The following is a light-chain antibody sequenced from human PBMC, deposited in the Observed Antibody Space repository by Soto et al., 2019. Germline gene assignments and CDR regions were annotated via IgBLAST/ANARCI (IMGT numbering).Light chain of an antibody. V-gene: IGKV1-39*01. CDR1: QSISRY. J-gene: IGKJ1*01. Sequence: DIQMTQSPSSLSASVGDRFTITCRASQSISRYLNWYQQKPGKAPNLLIYVASSLQSGVPSRFSGSGSGTDFTLTISCLQSEDFATYYCQQYYSFPTWTFGQGTKVDI. CDR2: VAS. CDR3: QQYYSFPTWT.